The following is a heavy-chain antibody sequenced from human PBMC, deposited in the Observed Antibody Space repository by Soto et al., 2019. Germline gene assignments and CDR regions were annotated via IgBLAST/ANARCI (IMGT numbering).Heavy chain of an antibody. CDR1: GFTFVYYA. CDR2: ISSKRYGATP. D-gene: IGHD3-10*01. J-gene: IGHJ3*01. Sequence: GGSLRLSCKGSGFTFVYYAMTWFLQGPGKGLEWVGSISSKRYGATPQYAASVKGRFSISRDDSESIAYLQMNNLKTEDTAVYYCSRPPPENRGLAAFDLWAQGKMVTVSS. CDR3: SRPPPENRGLAAFDL. V-gene: IGHV3-49*03.